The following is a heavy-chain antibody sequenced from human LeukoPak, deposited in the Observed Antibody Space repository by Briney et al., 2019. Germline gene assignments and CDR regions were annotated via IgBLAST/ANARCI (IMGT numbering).Heavy chain of an antibody. CDR2: IYYSGST. J-gene: IGHJ4*02. CDR3: CGSGWFAGPFGY. Sequence: SETLSLTCTVSGGSISSSSYYWGWIRQPPGKGLEWIGSIYYSGSTYYNPSLKSRVTISVDTSKNQFSLKLSSVTAADTAVYYCCGSGWFAGPFGYWGQGALVTVSS. V-gene: IGHV4-39*07. CDR1: GGSISSSSYY. D-gene: IGHD6-19*01.